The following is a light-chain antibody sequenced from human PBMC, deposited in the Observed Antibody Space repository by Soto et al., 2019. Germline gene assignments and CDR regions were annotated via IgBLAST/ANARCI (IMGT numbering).Light chain of an antibody. J-gene: IGLJ2*01. Sequence: QSVLTQPPSASGSPGQSVTISCTGTSSDVGGYNYVSWYQQHPRKAPKLMIYEVSKRPSGVPDRFSGSKSGNTASLTVSGLQAEDEADYYCSSYAGSNNFVFGGGTKVTVL. CDR2: EVS. CDR1: SSDVGGYNY. V-gene: IGLV2-8*01. CDR3: SSYAGSNNFV.